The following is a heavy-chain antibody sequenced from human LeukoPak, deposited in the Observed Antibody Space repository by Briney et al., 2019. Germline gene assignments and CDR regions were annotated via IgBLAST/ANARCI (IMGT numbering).Heavy chain of an antibody. Sequence: GGSLRLSCAASGFTFTSYAMSWVRQSPGKGPEWVSGISGSGGTTYYADSVKGRFTISRDNSRNTLYLQMNSLRAEDTAVYYCAKGSGDYVWGSYRYTDFDYWGQGTLVTVSS. J-gene: IGHJ4*02. CDR1: GFTFTSYA. V-gene: IGHV3-23*01. CDR3: AKGSGDYVWGSYRYTDFDY. CDR2: ISGSGGTT. D-gene: IGHD3-16*02.